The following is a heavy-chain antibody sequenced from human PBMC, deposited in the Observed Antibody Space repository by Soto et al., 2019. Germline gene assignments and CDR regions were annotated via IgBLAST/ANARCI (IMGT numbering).Heavy chain of an antibody. D-gene: IGHD3-16*02. V-gene: IGHV4-59*08. CDR1: GGSISSYY. Sequence: PSETLSLTCTVSGGSISSYYWSWIRQPPGKGLEWIGYIYYSGSTNYNPSLKSRVTISVDTSKNQFSLKLSSVTAADTVVYYCASSGIWGSYRYIYWGQGTLVTVSS. J-gene: IGHJ4*02. CDR3: ASSGIWGSYRYIY. CDR2: IYYSGST.